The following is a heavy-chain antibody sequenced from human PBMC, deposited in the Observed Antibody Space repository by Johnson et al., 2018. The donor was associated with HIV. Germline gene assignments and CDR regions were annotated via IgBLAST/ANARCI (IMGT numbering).Heavy chain of an antibody. CDR1: GFTFSRYP. D-gene: IGHD1-26*01. Sequence: QVQLVESGGGLVQPGRSLRLSCLASGFTFSRYPMHWVRQAPGKGLEWVAFISYDGSNKYYADSVKGRFTISRDNSKNTLYLQMNSLRAEDTAVYYCAKGNSGIYGLTHAFDIWGQGTMVTVSS. CDR3: AKGNSGIYGLTHAFDI. V-gene: IGHV3-33*05. CDR2: ISYDGSNK. J-gene: IGHJ3*02.